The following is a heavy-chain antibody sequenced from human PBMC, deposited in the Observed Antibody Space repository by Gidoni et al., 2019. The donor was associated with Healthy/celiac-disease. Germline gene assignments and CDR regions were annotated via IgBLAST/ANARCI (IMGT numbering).Heavy chain of an antibody. CDR3: ARDFLAYYYDSSGGYYYYGMDV. CDR1: GFTVSSNY. D-gene: IGHD3-22*01. V-gene: IGHV3-53*04. Sequence: EVQLVESGGGLVQPGGSLRLSCAASGFTVSSNYMSWVRQAPGKGLEWVSVIYSGGSTYYADSVKGRFTISRHNSKNTLYLQMNSLRAEDTAVYYCARDFLAYYYDSSGGYYYYGMDVWGQGTTVTVSS. J-gene: IGHJ6*02. CDR2: IYSGGST.